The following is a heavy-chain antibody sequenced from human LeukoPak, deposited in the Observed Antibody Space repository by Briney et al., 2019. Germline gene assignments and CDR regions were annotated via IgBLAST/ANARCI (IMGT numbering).Heavy chain of an antibody. D-gene: IGHD5-24*01. CDR3: ARGVATNMDV. V-gene: IGHV1-2*06. CDR1: GYTFTGYY. Sequence: ASVKVSCKASGYTFTGYYMHWVRQAPGQGLEWMGRINPNSGDTNYAQKLQGRVTMTTDTSTSTAYMELRSLRSDDTAVYYCARGVATNMDVWGKGTTVTVSS. CDR2: INPNSGDT. J-gene: IGHJ6*03.